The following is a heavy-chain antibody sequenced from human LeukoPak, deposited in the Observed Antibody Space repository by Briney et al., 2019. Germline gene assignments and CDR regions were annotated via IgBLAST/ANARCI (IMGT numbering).Heavy chain of an antibody. J-gene: IGHJ4*02. CDR1: GFTFSGYS. V-gene: IGHV3-21*01. D-gene: IGHD6-19*01. CDR3: ARVDFLDSSDPIEDY. Sequence: PGGSLRLSCAASGFTFSGYSMNWVRQAPGKGLEWVSSINSGTSYIYYADSVKGRFTISEDNAKKSLYLQMNSLRAEDTAVYYCARVDFLDSSDPIEDYWGQGTLVTVSS. CDR2: INSGTSYI.